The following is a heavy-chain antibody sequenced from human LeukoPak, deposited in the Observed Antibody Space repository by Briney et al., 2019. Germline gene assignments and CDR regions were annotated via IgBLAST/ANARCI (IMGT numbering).Heavy chain of an antibody. J-gene: IGHJ6*02. CDR2: ISSSSSTI. Sequence: GGSLRLSCAASGFTFSSYSMNWVRQAPGKGLEWVSYISSSSSTIYHADSVKGRFTISRDNAKNSLYLQMNSLRDEDTAVYYCARGLGSTYPGDYYYYGMDVWGQGTTVTVSS. CDR3: ARGLGSTYPGDYYYYGMDV. CDR1: GFTFSSYS. V-gene: IGHV3-48*02. D-gene: IGHD2-15*01.